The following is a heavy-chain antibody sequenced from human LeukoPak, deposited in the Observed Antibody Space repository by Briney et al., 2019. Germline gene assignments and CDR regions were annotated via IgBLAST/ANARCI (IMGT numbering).Heavy chain of an antibody. D-gene: IGHD3-10*01. Sequence: SETLSLTCTVSGGSISSYYWSWIRQPPGKGLEWIGYIYYSGSTNYNPSLKSRVTISVDTSKNQFSLKLSSVTAADTAVYYCARKSGPSSLLLWFGESNNTWFDPWGQGTLVTVSS. CDR2: IYYSGST. V-gene: IGHV4-59*08. CDR3: ARKSGPSSLLLWFGESNNTWFDP. J-gene: IGHJ5*02. CDR1: GGSISSYY.